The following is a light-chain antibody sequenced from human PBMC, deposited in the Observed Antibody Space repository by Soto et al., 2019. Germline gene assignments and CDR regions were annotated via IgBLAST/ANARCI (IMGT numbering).Light chain of an antibody. Sequence: EIVLTQSPATLSLSPGERATLSCRASQSVSSYLAWYQQKPGQAPRLLIYDASNRATGIPARFSGSGSGTDCTLTISSLEPEDFAVYYCQQRSNWRFTFGPGTKVDIK. CDR2: DAS. CDR1: QSVSSY. J-gene: IGKJ3*01. V-gene: IGKV3-11*01. CDR3: QQRSNWRFT.